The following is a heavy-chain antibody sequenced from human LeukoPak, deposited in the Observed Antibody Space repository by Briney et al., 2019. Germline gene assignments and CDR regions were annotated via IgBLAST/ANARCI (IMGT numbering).Heavy chain of an antibody. Sequence: GASVKVSCKASGYTFTSYGISWVRQAPGQGLAWMGWISAYNGNTNYAQKLQGTVTMTTDTSTSTAYMELRSLRSDDTAVYYCALSRGYDTDWFDPWGQGTLVTVSS. D-gene: IGHD3-22*01. J-gene: IGHJ5*02. CDR2: ISAYNGNT. CDR3: ALSRGYDTDWFDP. CDR1: GYTFTSYG. V-gene: IGHV1-18*01.